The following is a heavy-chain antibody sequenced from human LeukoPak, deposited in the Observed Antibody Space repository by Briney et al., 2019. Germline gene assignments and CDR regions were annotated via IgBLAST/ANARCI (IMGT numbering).Heavy chain of an antibody. V-gene: IGHV1-2*02. CDR3: ARLYSGSPRGYYYYMDV. Sequence: ASVKVSCKASGYTFTGYYMHWVRQAPGQGLEWMGWINPNSGGTNYAQKFQGRVTMTRDTSISTAYMELSRLRSEDTAVYYCARLYSGSPRGYYYYMDVWGKGTTVTVSS. CDR2: INPNSGGT. CDR1: GYTFTGYY. J-gene: IGHJ6*03. D-gene: IGHD1-26*01.